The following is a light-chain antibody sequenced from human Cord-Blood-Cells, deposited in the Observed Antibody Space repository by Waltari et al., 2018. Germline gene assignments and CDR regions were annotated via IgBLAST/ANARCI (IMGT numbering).Light chain of an antibody. CDR1: QSVSSSY. J-gene: IGKJ2*01. V-gene: IGKV3-20*01. CDR3: QQYGSSPPYT. CDR2: GAS. Sequence: EVVLPQSPGTLSLSPGESATLSCRASQSVSSSYLAWYQQKPGQAPRLLIYGASSRATGIPDRFRGSGSGTDFTLTISRLEPEDFAVYYCQQYGSSPPYTFGQGTKLEIK.